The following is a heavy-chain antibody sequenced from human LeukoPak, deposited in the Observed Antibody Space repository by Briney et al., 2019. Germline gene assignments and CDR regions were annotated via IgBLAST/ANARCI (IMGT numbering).Heavy chain of an antibody. CDR2: ISSSGSTI. V-gene: IGHV3-48*03. Sequence: GGSLRLSCAASGFTFSSYEMNWVRQAPGKGLEWVSYISSSGSTIYYADSVKGRFTISRDNAKNSLYLQMNSLRAEDTAVYYCARDRAFDSSGYYYPYYFDYWGQGTLATVSS. CDR1: GFTFSSYE. J-gene: IGHJ4*02. D-gene: IGHD3-22*01. CDR3: ARDRAFDSSGYYYPYYFDY.